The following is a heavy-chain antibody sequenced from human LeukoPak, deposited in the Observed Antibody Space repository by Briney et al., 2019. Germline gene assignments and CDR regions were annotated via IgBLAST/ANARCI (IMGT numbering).Heavy chain of an antibody. V-gene: IGHV1-69*05. CDR1: GGTFSSYA. CDR2: IIPIFGTA. J-gene: IGHJ4*02. D-gene: IGHD5-18*01. CDR3: ARTADTARVDRRYNDFVL. Sequence: GASVKVSCKASGGTFSSYAISWLRQAPGQGLEWMGRIIPIFGTANYAQRFQGRVTITTDESTSTAYMELSSLRSEDTAVYYCARTADTARVDRRYNDFVLWGQGTLVTVSS.